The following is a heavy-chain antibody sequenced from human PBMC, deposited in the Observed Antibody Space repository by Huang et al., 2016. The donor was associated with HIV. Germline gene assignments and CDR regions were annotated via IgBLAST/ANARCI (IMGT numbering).Heavy chain of an antibody. CDR3: AKESRWFSDFDH. J-gene: IGHJ4*02. CDR1: GFKLSGFG. V-gene: IGHV3-30*18. D-gene: IGHD2-15*01. Sequence: QVHLVESGGGVVQPGGSLRLSCAASGFKLSGFGMHWVRQAPGKWLEWVAVISDDGRRQFYTDSVKGRFTISRDNSDNTLSLQMKGLRPDDTAVYYCAKESRWFSDFDHWGQGVLVSVSS. CDR2: ISDDGRRQ.